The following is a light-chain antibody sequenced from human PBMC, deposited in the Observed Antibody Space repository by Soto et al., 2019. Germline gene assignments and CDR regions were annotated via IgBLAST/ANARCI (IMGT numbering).Light chain of an antibody. CDR1: QSVSSSH. V-gene: IGKV3-20*01. J-gene: IGKJ1*01. CDR3: QQYGASPWT. Sequence: EVELTQSPGTLSLSPGERATLSCRASQSVSSSHLAWYQQKRGQAPRLLIYDTSTRATGIPDRFSGSGSGTDFTLTISRLEPEDFAVYHCQQYGASPWTFGQGTKEEVK. CDR2: DTS.